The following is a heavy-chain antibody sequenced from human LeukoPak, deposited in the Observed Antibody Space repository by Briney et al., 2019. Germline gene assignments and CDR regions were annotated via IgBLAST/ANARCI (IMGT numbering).Heavy chain of an antibody. CDR2: IDVGSGNT. D-gene: IGHD2-2*01. Sequence: SVKVSCKASGFTFTSSAVQWVRKPRAPRHEWIGWIDVGSGNTNYAQKFQERVTITKGMSTSTAYMELSSLRSEDTAVYYCAAGIVPAALYYYYGMDVWGQGTTVTVSS. V-gene: IGHV1-58*01. CDR1: GFTFTSSA. CDR3: AAGIVPAALYYYYGMDV. J-gene: IGHJ6*02.